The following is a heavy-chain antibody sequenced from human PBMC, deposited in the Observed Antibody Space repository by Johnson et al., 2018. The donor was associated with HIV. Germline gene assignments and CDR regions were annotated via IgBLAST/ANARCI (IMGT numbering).Heavy chain of an antibody. CDR3: ARDQEAAAGQDDAVDI. CDR1: GFTFDDYG. J-gene: IGHJ3*02. Sequence: QVQLVESGGGVARPGGSLRLSCAASGFTFDDYGMSWVRQAPGKGLEWAAVISYDGSDKYYADSVKGRFTISRDNSKNTLYLQMNSLRAEDTAVYYCARDQEAAAGQDDAVDIWGQGTMVTVSS. D-gene: IGHD6-13*01. CDR2: ISYDGSDK. V-gene: IGHV3-30*03.